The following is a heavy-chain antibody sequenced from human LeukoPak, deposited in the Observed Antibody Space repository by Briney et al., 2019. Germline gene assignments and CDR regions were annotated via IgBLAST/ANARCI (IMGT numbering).Heavy chain of an antibody. D-gene: IGHD4-17*01. V-gene: IGHV3-30-3*01. CDR1: GFTFSRYA. J-gene: IGHJ4*02. CDR3: ARMSTGETRDY. CDR2: ISYDGSNK. Sequence: GRSLRLSCTASGFTFSRYALHWIRQPPGKGLEWVAVISYDGSNKYYADSVKGRFTISRDNSKNTLYLQMNSLRAEDTAVYYCARMSTGETRDYWGQGTLVTVSS.